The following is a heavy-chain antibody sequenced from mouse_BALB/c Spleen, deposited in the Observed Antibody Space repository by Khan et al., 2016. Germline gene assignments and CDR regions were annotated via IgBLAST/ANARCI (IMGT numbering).Heavy chain of an antibody. CDR1: GYTFTDYY. CDR2: IFPGSGIT. D-gene: IGHD1-2*01. J-gene: IGHJ4*01. V-gene: IGHV1-77*01. CDR3: ASSYYGYYAMDY. Sequence: QVQLKQSGTELLRPGASVKLSCKASGYTFTDYYLHWVKQRPGQGLEWIGEIFPGSGITYYNEKFKGKATLTADTSSSTAYMQLSSLTSEDSAVYFCASSYYGYYAMDYWGHGASVTVSS.